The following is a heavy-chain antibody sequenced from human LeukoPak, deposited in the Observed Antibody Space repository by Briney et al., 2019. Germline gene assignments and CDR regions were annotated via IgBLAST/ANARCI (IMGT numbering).Heavy chain of an antibody. CDR2: IYSDGSI. CDR1: GFSVRSNY. D-gene: IGHD1-1*01. J-gene: IGHJ3*02. V-gene: IGHV3-53*01. CDR3: ARDRRRLRGMNGDGDAFDI. Sequence: GGSLRLSCAASGFSVRSNYISWVRQAPGKGLEWVSLIYSDGSIFHPDSVKGRFTMSRDNSRNNLDLHMNSLRVEDTAVYFCARDRRRLRGMNGDGDAFDIWGQGTMVTVSS.